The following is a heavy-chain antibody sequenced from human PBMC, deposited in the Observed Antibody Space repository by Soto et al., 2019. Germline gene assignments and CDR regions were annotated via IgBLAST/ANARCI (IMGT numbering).Heavy chain of an antibody. CDR2: FDPEDGET. D-gene: IGHD1-26*01. V-gene: IGHV1-24*01. Sequence: VASVKVSCKVPGYTFTELSTHWERQAPGKGLEWMGGFDPEDGETIYAQKFQGGVTMTEDTSTDTAYMELSSLRYEDTAVYYCATGVVGATYYLEYWGQGTLVTVSS. CDR3: ATGVVGATYYLEY. CDR1: GYTFTELS. J-gene: IGHJ4*02.